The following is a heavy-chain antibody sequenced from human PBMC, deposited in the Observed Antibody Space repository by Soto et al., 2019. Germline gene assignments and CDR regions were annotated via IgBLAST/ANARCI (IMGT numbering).Heavy chain of an antibody. D-gene: IGHD1-26*01. V-gene: IGHV3-73*02. CDR1: GFTFSGSA. CDR2: IRSKANSYAT. Sequence: EVQLVESGGGLVQPGGSLKLSCAASGFTFSGSAMHWVRPASGKGLEWVGRIRSKANSYATAYAASVKGRFTISRDDSKTTAYLQMNSLKTEDTAVYYCTHGGGSYPYGMDVWGQGTTVTVSS. J-gene: IGHJ6*02. CDR3: THGGGSYPYGMDV.